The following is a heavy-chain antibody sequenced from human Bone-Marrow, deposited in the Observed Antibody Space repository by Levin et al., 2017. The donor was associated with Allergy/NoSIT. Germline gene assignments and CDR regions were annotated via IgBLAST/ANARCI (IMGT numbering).Heavy chain of an antibody. Sequence: LSLTCAASGFTFSDSYMTWLRQAPGKGLEWLSYISSSGSLTNYADSVKGRFTISRDNAKNSVHLQMNSLRAEDTAVYYCARDEGSARNYYDYWGQGTLVTVSS. CDR2: ISSSGSLT. CDR1: GFTFSDSY. J-gene: IGHJ4*02. CDR3: ARDEGSARNYYDY. V-gene: IGHV3-11*05. D-gene: IGHD6-19*01.